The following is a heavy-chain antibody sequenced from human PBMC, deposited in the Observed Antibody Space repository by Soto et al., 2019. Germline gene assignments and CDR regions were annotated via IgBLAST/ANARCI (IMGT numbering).Heavy chain of an antibody. CDR2: IIPIFDTT. D-gene: IGHD6-13*01. V-gene: IGHV1-69*01. Sequence: QVQLVQSGAEVKKPGSSVRVSCKASGGTFGSNALSWVRQAPGQGLEWMGGIIPIFDTTHYAQNFQDRVTITADESTSTVYMELSSLRSEDTAVYYCATILGQSTTGYVNGMDVWGQGTAVTVS. CDR1: GGTFGSNA. J-gene: IGHJ6*02. CDR3: ATILGQSTTGYVNGMDV.